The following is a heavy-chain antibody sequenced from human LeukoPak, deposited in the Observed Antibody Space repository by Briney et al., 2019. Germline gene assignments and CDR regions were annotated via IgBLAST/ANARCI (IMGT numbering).Heavy chain of an antibody. D-gene: IGHD6-19*01. V-gene: IGHV5-51*01. CDR1: GYSFTSYW. Sequence: GESLNISCKASGYSFTSYWIGWVRQMPGKGLEWMGIIYPGDSDTIYSPSFQGQVTISADKSISTAYLQWSSLKASDTATYYCARREQQWLATFDSWGQGTLVTVSS. J-gene: IGHJ4*02. CDR3: ARREQQWLATFDS. CDR2: IYPGDSDT.